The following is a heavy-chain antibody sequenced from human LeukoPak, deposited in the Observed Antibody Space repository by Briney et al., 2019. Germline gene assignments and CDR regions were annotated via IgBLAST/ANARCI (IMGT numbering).Heavy chain of an antibody. J-gene: IGHJ4*02. CDR1: GGSFSGYY. V-gene: IGHV4-34*01. Sequence: KPSETPSLTCAVYGGSFSGYYWRWIRQPPGKGLEWIGEINHSGSTNYNPSLKSRVTISVDTSKNQFSLKLSSVTAADTAVYYCARGKYYYGSGSYYTPFGYWGQGTLVTVSS. CDR2: INHSGST. CDR3: ARGKYYYGSGSYYTPFGY. D-gene: IGHD3-10*01.